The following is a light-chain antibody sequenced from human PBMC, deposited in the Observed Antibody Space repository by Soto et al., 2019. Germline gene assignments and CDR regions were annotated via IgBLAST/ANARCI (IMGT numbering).Light chain of an antibody. CDR1: PSVTTN. J-gene: IGKJ4*01. Sequence: EVVMTQSPATLSVSPGERVTFSCRASPSVTTNLAWYQHKPGQYPRLLIPGASTGASGIPPRFSGSGSGTEFTLTIDRLQSADFAVYYCQQYDRWPVTFGGGTKVEIK. CDR3: QQYDRWPVT. V-gene: IGKV3-15*01. CDR2: GAS.